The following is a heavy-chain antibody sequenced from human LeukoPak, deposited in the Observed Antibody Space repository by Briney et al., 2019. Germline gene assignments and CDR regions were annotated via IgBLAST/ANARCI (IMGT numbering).Heavy chain of an antibody. D-gene: IGHD3-3*01. CDR2: INPSGGST. CDR3: ARELGSHYDFWSGYYTGYYFDY. J-gene: IGHJ4*02. Sequence: ASVKVSCKASGYTFTSYYMHWVRQALGQGLEWMGIINPSGGSTSYAQKLQGRVTMTTDTSTSTAYMELRSLRSDDTAVYYCARELGSHYDFWSGYYTGYYFDYWGQGTLVTVSS. V-gene: IGHV1-46*01. CDR1: GYTFTSYY.